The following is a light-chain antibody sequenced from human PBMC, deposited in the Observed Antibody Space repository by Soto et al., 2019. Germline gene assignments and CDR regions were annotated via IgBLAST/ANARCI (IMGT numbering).Light chain of an antibody. CDR1: SSNIGAGYD. V-gene: IGLV1-40*01. Sequence: QSVLTQPPSVSGAPGQRVTISCTGSSSNIGAGYDVHWYQQLPGTAPKLLIYGNSNRPSGVPDRFSGSKSGTSASLAITGLQAEDEADYYCQSYDSSLSGYVLGNGTKATV. J-gene: IGLJ1*01. CDR3: QSYDSSLSGYV. CDR2: GNS.